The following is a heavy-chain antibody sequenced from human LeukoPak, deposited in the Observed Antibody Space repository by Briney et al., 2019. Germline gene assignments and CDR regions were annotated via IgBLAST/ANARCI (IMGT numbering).Heavy chain of an antibody. CDR3: ARRDYRAWIDP. D-gene: IGHD2-21*01. CDR2: VYYTGSI. V-gene: IGHV4-39*01. Sequence: SETLSLTCSVSGGSISASSHYWAWVRQPPGKGLEWIGSVYYTGSIRYNTSLKSRDTISVDMSKNDLFLTLNSVTAADTAFYYCARRDYRAWIDPWGQGILVTVS. J-gene: IGHJ5*02. CDR1: GGSISASSHY.